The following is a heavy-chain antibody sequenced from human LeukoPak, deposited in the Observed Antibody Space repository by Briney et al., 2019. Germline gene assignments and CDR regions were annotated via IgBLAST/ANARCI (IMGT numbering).Heavy chain of an antibody. CDR3: ARPYGCNSDDASDI. Sequence: GASVKVSCKASGYTFTSYGISWVRQAPGQGLEWMGWISAYNGNTNYAQKLQGRVTMTTDTSTSTAYMELRSLRSDDTAVYYCARPYGCNSDDASDIWGQGTMVTVSS. D-gene: IGHD4-23*01. J-gene: IGHJ3*02. V-gene: IGHV1-18*01. CDR1: GYTFTSYG. CDR2: ISAYNGNT.